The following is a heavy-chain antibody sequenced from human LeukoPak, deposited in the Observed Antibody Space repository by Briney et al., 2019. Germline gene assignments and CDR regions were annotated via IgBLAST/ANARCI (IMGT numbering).Heavy chain of an antibody. J-gene: IGHJ4*02. Sequence: PGGSLRLSCAASGFTFSDYYMGWIRQAPGKGLEWVSYITTRGSPIYYADSVKGRFTMSRDNAKKSLYLQMNSLRAEDTGVYYCASWQQLTPIFDYWGQGTLVTVSS. D-gene: IGHD6-13*01. V-gene: IGHV3-11*04. CDR2: ITTRGSPI. CDR1: GFTFSDYY. CDR3: ASWQQLTPIFDY.